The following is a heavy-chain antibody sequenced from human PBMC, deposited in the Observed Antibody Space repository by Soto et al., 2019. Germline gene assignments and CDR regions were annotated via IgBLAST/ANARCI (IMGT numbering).Heavy chain of an antibody. CDR2: ISYDGSYK. J-gene: IGHJ4*02. CDR3: ARDQGMATIDY. D-gene: IGHD5-12*01. V-gene: IGHV3-30*03. CDR1: GFTFSRNG. Sequence: QVQLVESGGGVVQPGRSLRLSCTASGFTFSRNGMHWVRQAPGKGLEWVAVISYDGSYKYYADSVKGRFTISRDSSKNTLFLQMNSLRAEDTAVYYCARDQGMATIDYWGQGTLVTVS.